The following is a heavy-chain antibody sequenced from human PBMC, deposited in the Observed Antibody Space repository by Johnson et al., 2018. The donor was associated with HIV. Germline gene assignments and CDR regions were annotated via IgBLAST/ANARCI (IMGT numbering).Heavy chain of an antibody. J-gene: IGHJ3*02. V-gene: IGHV3-7*01. D-gene: IGHD4/OR15-4a*01. Sequence: VQLVESGGGLVQPGGSLRLSCAASGFTFSSYWMSWVRQAPGKGLEWVANIKQDGSEKYSVDSVKGRFTISRDNAKNSLYLKMNSLRAEDTAVYYCASRVRVDAFDIWGQGTMVTVSS. CDR2: IKQDGSEK. CDR1: GFTFSSYW. CDR3: ASRVRVDAFDI.